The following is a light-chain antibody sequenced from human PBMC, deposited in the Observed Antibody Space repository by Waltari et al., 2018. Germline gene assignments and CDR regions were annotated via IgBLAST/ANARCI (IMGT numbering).Light chain of an antibody. CDR1: QSIRNS. J-gene: IGKJ2*01. Sequence: VLTHSPVFQSVTPAAKITITCLASQSIRNSLHWYQRKPVQSPQLLLGSASQSISGVPSGFSGSGCGTECTLTINSLEDEEAAAYYCHQSGSLPYTCGQGTKVEI. V-gene: IGKV6D-21*02. CDR3: HQSGSLPYT. CDR2: SAS.